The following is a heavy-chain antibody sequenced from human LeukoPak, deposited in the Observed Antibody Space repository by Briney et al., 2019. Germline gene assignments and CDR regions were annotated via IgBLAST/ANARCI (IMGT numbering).Heavy chain of an antibody. J-gene: IGHJ6*01. CDR2: ISYDGRNK. CDR3: AKDWKWNVLNYGMIV. V-gene: IGHV3-30*18. Sequence: QPGGALRLSCAASGFPFNNYGIHWVRQAPGKGLEWVVVISYDGRNKYYGDSVKGRFTISRDNTRNTLYLQMNSLRAEDTATYYCAKDWKWNVLNYGMIVWGQGTTVTVSS. CDR1: GFPFNNYG. D-gene: IGHD1-1*01.